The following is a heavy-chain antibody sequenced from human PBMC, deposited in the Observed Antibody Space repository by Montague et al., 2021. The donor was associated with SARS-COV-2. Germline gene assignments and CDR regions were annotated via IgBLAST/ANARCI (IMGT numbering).Heavy chain of an antibody. D-gene: IGHD6-13*01. V-gene: IGHV4-34*01. J-gene: IGHJ5*01. CDR2: INHSGST. Sequence: SETLSLTCAVYGGSFSGYYWSWIRQPPGKGLEWIGEINHSGSTNYNPSLKSRVTISVDTSKNQFSLELSSVTAADTAVYYCARGRYSSSLYGLGKWFDSWGQGTLVTVSS. CDR1: GGSFSGYY. CDR3: ARGRYSSSLYGLGKWFDS.